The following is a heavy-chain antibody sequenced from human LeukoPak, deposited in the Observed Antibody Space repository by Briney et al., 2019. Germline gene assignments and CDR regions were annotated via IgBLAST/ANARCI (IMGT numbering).Heavy chain of an antibody. V-gene: IGHV3-23*01. D-gene: IGHD3-3*01. J-gene: IGHJ4*02. CDR2: ISASGRGT. CDR3: AKKSPIFGVVIPLFDY. Sequence: GGSLRLSCAGSGFNFSSFVMTWVRQAPGKGLEWVSSISASGRGTYYADSVKGRFTISRDNSKNTLYLQVNSLRAEDTAVYHCAKKSPIFGVVIPLFDYWGQGTLVSVSS. CDR1: GFNFSSFV.